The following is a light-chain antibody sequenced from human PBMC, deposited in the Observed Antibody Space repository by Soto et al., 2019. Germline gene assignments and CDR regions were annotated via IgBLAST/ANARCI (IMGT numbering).Light chain of an antibody. V-gene: IGKV3-20*01. CDR1: QSVSSSY. CDR2: GAS. Sequence: EIVLTQSPGTLSLSPGERATLSCRASQSVSSSYLAWYQQKSGQAPRLLIYGASNRATGIPDRFSGSGSGTDFTLTISRLEPEDFAVYYCQQRYTLITFGPGTKVDIK. J-gene: IGKJ3*01. CDR3: QQRYTLIT.